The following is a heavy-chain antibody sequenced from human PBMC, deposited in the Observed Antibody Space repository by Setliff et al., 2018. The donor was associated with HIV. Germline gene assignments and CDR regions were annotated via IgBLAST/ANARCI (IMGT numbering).Heavy chain of an antibody. Sequence: PGGSLRLSCAASGFTFSDYYMSWVRQAPGKGLEWVANINQDGSAKYYANSMRGRFTISRDNGKNAVYLQMNSLTAEDTALYYCVRDLARVIAHWGQGTLVTVSS. CDR3: VRDLARVIAH. J-gene: IGHJ4*02. D-gene: IGHD2-21*01. V-gene: IGHV3-7*01. CDR1: GFTFSDYY. CDR2: INQDGSAK.